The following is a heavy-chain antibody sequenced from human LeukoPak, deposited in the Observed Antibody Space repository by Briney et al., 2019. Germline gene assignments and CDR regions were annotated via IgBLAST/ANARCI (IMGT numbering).Heavy chain of an antibody. D-gene: IGHD5-12*01. Sequence: ASVKVSCKASGYTFTGYYMHWVRQAPGQGLEWMGWINPNSGNTGYAQKFQGRVTMTRNTSISTAYMELSSLRSEDTAVYYCARGYGVDIVAPGYWGQGTLVTVSS. J-gene: IGHJ4*02. CDR1: GYTFTGYY. CDR3: ARGYGVDIVAPGY. CDR2: INPNSGNT. V-gene: IGHV1-8*02.